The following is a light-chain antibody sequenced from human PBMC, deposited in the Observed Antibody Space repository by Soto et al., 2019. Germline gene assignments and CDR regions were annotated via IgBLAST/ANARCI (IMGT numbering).Light chain of an antibody. CDR2: DAS. J-gene: IGKJ3*01. V-gene: IGKV3-11*01. Sequence: GERATLSCRASQSISSYLAWYQQKPDQAPRLLIYDASNRATGIPARFSGRGSGTDFTLTISSREPEDFAVYYCHQRSTWPVTFGHGTKWIS. CDR1: QSISSY. CDR3: HQRSTWPVT.